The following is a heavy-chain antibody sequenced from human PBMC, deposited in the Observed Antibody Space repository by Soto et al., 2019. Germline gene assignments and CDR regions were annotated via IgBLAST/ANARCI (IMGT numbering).Heavy chain of an antibody. J-gene: IGHJ3*01. V-gene: IGHV3-11*06. Sequence: QVLLEESGGGLVKPGESLRLACAASGFKFSDFYMSWIRQAPGKGLEWISNISSSSSYTDYAESVKGRFTISRDNAKSTLSLQMNSLRAEDTAVYYCARDDPIVTSRPKDAFDFWGQGTMVTVSS. D-gene: IGHD1-26*01. CDR2: ISSSSSYT. CDR3: ARDDPIVTSRPKDAFDF. CDR1: GFKFSDFY.